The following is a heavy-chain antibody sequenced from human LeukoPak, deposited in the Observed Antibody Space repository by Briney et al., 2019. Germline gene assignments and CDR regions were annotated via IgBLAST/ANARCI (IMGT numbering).Heavy chain of an antibody. CDR3: AKGGSTNFYYGDV. J-gene: IGHJ6*02. V-gene: IGHV4-59*01. Sequence: SETLSLTCSVSGGSMTNLYWTWIRQPPGKGLEWIGDIYDSGSTRYNTSLESRVTISVDTSKNQFSLKLSSVTAADTAVYYCAKGGSTNFYYGDVWGQGTTVTASS. CDR2: IYDSGST. D-gene: IGHD2/OR15-2a*01. CDR1: GGSMTNLY.